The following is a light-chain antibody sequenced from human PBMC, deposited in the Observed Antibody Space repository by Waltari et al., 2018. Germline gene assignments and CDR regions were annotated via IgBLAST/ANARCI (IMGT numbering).Light chain of an antibody. V-gene: IGKV3-15*01. CDR3: EQYDNGLGT. CDR2: GAS. CDR1: QSIRSN. J-gene: IGKJ1*01. Sequence: EIVMTQSPATLSVFPGERATLSCRASQSIRSNLAWYQHKPGQAPRLLIYGASTRATGIPARCSGSGSGTEFTLTISSLQSEDFAVYFCEQYDNGLGTFGQGTKVEIK.